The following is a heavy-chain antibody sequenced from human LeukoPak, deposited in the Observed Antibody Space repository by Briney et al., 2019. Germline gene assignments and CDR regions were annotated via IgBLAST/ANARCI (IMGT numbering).Heavy chain of an antibody. V-gene: IGHV3-21*01. CDR3: ARDKGMVRGVIGY. J-gene: IGHJ4*02. D-gene: IGHD3-10*01. Sequence: PGGSLRPSCAASGFTFSSYSMNWVRQAPGKGLEWVSSISSSSSYIYYADSVKGRFTISRDNAKNSLYLQMNSLRAEDTAVYYCARDKGMVRGVIGYWGQGTLVTVSS. CDR2: ISSSSSYI. CDR1: GFTFSSYS.